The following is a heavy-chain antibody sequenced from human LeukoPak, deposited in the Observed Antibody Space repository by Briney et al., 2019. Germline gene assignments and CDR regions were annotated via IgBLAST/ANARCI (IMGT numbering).Heavy chain of an antibody. V-gene: IGHV4-4*07. CDR3: ARFDCSSTSCLTQDWFDP. J-gene: IGHJ5*02. CDR2: IYTSGST. D-gene: IGHD2-2*01. Sequence: PSETLSLTCTVSGGSISSYYWSWIRQPAGKGLEWIGRIYTSGSTNYNPSLKSRVTMSVDTSKNQFSLKLSSVTAADTAVYYCARFDCSSTSCLTQDWFDPWGQGTLVTVSS. CDR1: GGSISSYY.